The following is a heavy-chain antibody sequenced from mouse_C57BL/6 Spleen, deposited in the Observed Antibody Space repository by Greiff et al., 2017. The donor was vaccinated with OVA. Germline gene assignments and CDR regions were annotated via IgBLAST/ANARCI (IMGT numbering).Heavy chain of an antibody. CDR1: GYSITSGYY. J-gene: IGHJ1*03. Sequence: EVKLQESGPGLVKPSQSLSLTCSVTGYSITSGYYWNWIRQFPGNKLEWMGYISYDGSNNYNPSLKNRISITRDTSKNQFFLKLNSVTTEDTATDYCARGDYDRYFDVWGTGTTVTVSS. D-gene: IGHD2-4*01. CDR2: ISYDGSN. V-gene: IGHV3-6*01. CDR3: ARGDYDRYFDV.